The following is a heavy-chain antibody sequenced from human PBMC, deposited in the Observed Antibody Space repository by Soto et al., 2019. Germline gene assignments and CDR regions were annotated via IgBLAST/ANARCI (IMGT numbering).Heavy chain of an antibody. Sequence: PXQXLSLTCAISGDXVSSNSDSWNWIRQSPSRGLEWLGRTYYRSTWYHDYSVSVRSRVTIKQDTSKNQFSLQLNSVTPEDTAVYYCARDGSTWSFDYWGQGTLVTVSS. CDR2: TYYRSTWYH. CDR1: GDXVSSNSDS. CDR3: ARDGSTWSFDY. J-gene: IGHJ4*02. V-gene: IGHV6-1*01. D-gene: IGHD6-13*01.